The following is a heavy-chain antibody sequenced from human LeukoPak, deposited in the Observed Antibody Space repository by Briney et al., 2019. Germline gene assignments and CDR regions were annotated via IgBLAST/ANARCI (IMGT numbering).Heavy chain of an antibody. J-gene: IGHJ4*02. CDR1: GYTFTSYG. V-gene: IGHV1-18*01. CDR3: ARMSRIVVVVAATSPFDY. CDR2: ISAYNGTK. Sequence: ASVKVSCKASGYTFTSYGISWVRQPPGQGLEWMGWISAYNGTKNYAQKLQGRVTMTTDTSTSTAYMELRSLRSDDTAVYYCARMSRIVVVVAATSPFDYWGQGTLVTVSS. D-gene: IGHD2-15*01.